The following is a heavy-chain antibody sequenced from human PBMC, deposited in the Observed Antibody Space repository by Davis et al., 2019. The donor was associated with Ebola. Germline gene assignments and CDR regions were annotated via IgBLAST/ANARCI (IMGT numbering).Heavy chain of an antibody. V-gene: IGHV3-30*02. CDR1: GFTFSSYG. CDR2: ISSDGTNQ. J-gene: IGHJ3*02. D-gene: IGHD2-15*01. Sequence: PGGSLRLSCEVSGFTFSSYGMHWVRQAPGKGLEWVALISSDGTNQYYSDSVKGRFTVSRDNSKKTLYLQMNSLRPEDTGVYYCSKDGGRYRDIFDDAFENWGQGTMVSVSS. CDR3: SKDGGRYRDIFDDAFEN.